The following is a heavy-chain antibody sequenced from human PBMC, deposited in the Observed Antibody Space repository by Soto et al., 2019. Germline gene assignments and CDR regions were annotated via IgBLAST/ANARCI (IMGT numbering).Heavy chain of an antibody. Sequence: SETLSLTCTVSGGSISSYYWSWIRQPPGKGLEWIGYIYYSGSTNYNPSLKSRVTISVDTSKNQFSLKLSSVTAADTAVYYCARVRGVKWLRFNWFDPWGQGTLVTVSS. V-gene: IGHV4-59*12. CDR3: ARVRGVKWLRFNWFDP. CDR2: IYYSGST. CDR1: GGSISSYY. J-gene: IGHJ5*02. D-gene: IGHD5-12*01.